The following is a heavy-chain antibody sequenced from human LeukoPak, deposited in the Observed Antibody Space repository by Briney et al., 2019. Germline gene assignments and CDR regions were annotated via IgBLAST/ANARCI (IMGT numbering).Heavy chain of an antibody. CDR2: INPSGGST. D-gene: IGHD3-10*01. CDR1: GYTFTSYY. CDR3: AREGFHGRELFPTFDY. J-gene: IGHJ4*02. V-gene: IGHV1-46*01. Sequence: GASVKVSCKASGYTFTSYYMHWVRQAPGQGLEWMGIINPSGGSTSYAQKFQGRVTMTRDTSTSTVYMGLSSLRSEDTAVYYCAREGFHGRELFPTFDYWGQGTLVTVSS.